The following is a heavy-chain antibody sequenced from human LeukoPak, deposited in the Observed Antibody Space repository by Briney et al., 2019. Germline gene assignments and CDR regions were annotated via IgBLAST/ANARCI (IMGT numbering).Heavy chain of an antibody. Sequence: ASVKVSCKASGYTFTSYYMYWVRQAPGQGLEWMGIINTSGGSTSYAQEFPGRVTLTMDISKSTVYMELSSLRSEDTAVYYCARDTTMIVVLHPAYYYMDVWGKGTTVTVSS. V-gene: IGHV1-46*01. D-gene: IGHD3-22*01. CDR2: INTSGGST. CDR3: ARDTTMIVVLHPAYYYMDV. CDR1: GYTFTSYY. J-gene: IGHJ6*03.